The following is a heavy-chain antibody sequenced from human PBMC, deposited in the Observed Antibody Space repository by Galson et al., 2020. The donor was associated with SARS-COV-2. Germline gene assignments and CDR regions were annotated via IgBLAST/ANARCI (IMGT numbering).Heavy chain of an antibody. D-gene: IGHD3-10*01. J-gene: IGHJ6*02. Sequence: TGGSLRLSCKGSGYSFTSYWIGWVRQMPGKGLEWMGIIYPGDSDTRYSPSFQGQVTISADKSISTAYLQWSSLKASDTAMYYCARENMVRGDPIWGDYYYYYGMDVWGQGTTVTVSS. V-gene: IGHV5-51*01. CDR1: GYSFTSYW. CDR2: IYPGDSDT. CDR3: ARENMVRGDPIWGDYYYYYGMDV.